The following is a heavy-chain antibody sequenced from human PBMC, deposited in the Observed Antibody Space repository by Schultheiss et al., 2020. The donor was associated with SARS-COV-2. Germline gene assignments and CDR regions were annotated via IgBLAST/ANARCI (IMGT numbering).Heavy chain of an antibody. CDR1: GFTFDDYA. V-gene: IGHV3-9*01. Sequence: GGSLRLSCAASGFTFDDYAMHWVRQAPGKGLEWVSGISWNSGSIGYADSVKGRFTISRDNAKNSLYLQMNSLRAEDTAVYYCAKDTGPFRAFYGMDVWGQGTTVTVSS. J-gene: IGHJ6*02. CDR2: ISWNSGSI. CDR3: AKDTGPFRAFYGMDV. D-gene: IGHD1-14*01.